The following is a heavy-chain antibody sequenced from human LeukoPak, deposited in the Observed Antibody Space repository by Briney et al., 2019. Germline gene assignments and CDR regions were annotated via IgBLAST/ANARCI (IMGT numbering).Heavy chain of an antibody. CDR3: ASSYSSSWYFFDY. CDR1: GDSISSSNSY. V-gene: IGHV4-39*07. CDR2: IYYSGNT. D-gene: IGHD6-13*01. Sequence: PSETLSLTCTVSGDSISSSNSYWGWIRQPPGKGLEWIGSIYYSGNTYYNASLKSRVTISVDTSKNQFSLKLSSVTAADTAVYYCASSYSSSWYFFDYWGQGTLVTVSS. J-gene: IGHJ4*02.